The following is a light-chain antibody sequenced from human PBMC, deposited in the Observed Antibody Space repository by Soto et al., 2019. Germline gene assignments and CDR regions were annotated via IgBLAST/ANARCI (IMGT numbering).Light chain of an antibody. Sequence: EIVLTQSPGTLSLSPGERATLSCRASQSVSSSYLAWYQQKPGQAPRLLIYVASSRATGIPDRFSGSGSGTDFTLTISRLEPDDFAVYYCQQYGNSPPYTFGQGTKLEIK. CDR2: VAS. CDR3: QQYGNSPPYT. CDR1: QSVSSSY. V-gene: IGKV3-20*01. J-gene: IGKJ2*01.